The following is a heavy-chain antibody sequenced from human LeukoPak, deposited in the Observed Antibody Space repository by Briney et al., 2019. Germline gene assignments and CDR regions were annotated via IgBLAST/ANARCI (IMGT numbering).Heavy chain of an antibody. CDR1: GGSISSYY. V-gene: IGHV4-4*07. CDR3: ASWRLDRGYSYAADY. D-gene: IGHD5-18*01. J-gene: IGHJ4*02. Sequence: PSETLSLTCTVSGGSISSYYWSWIRQPAGKGLEWIGRIYTSGSTNYNPSLKSRVTMSVDTSKNQFSLKLSSVTAADTAVYYCASWRLDRGYSYAADYWGQGTLVTVSS. CDR2: IYTSGST.